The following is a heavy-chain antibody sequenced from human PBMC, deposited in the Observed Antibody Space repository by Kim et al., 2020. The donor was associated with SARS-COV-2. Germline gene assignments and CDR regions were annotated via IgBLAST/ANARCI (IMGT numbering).Heavy chain of an antibody. Sequence: SETLSLTCTVSGGSISSYYWSWIRQPPGKGLEWIGYIYYSGSTNYNPSLKSRVTISVDTSKNQFSLKLSSVTAADTAVYYCARDPQGGSYQSGSMYYYGMDVWGQGTTVTVSS. V-gene: IGHV4-59*01. J-gene: IGHJ6*02. CDR2: IYYSGST. CDR1: GGSISSYY. D-gene: IGHD1-26*01. CDR3: ARDPQGGSYQSGSMYYYGMDV.